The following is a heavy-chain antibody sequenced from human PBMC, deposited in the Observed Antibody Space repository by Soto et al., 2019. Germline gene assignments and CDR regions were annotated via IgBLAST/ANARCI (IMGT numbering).Heavy chain of an antibody. Sequence: SETLSLTCTVSGGSISTYYWSWIRQPPGRGPEWIGYIYDSRITNYTPSLKSRVTMSVDTSKNQFSLKLTSVTAADTAVYYCARSEDYDDIGGNYRHHFDDWGQGTLVTVSS. V-gene: IGHV4-59*01. D-gene: IGHD3-16*02. CDR2: IYDSRIT. J-gene: IGHJ4*02. CDR3: ARSEDYDDIGGNYRHHFDD. CDR1: GGSISTYY.